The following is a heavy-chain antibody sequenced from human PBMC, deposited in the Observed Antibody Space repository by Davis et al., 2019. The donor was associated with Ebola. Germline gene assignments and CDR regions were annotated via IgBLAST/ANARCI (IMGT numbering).Heavy chain of an antibody. V-gene: IGHV1-18*01. D-gene: IGHD4-17*01. CDR1: GYTFTTYG. CDR3: ARVTQVGYGDYYFDY. CDR2: ISAYNGHT. J-gene: IGHJ4*02. Sequence: ASVKVSCKTSGYTFTTYGISWVRQAPGQGLEWMGWISAYNGHTNYGQRLQGRVTITIDTSTSTAFMELRSLRSDDTALYYCARVTQVGYGDYYFDYWGQGTLVTVSS.